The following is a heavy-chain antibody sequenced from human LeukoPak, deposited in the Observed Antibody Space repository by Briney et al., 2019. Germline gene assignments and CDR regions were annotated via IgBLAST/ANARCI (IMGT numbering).Heavy chain of an antibody. D-gene: IGHD2-15*01. J-gene: IGHJ4*02. CDR1: GFTFSSYG. Sequence: GGSLRLSCAASGFTFSSYGMHWVRQAPGKGLEWVAFIRYDGSNKYYADSVKGRFTISRDNTKNTLYLQMNSLRAEDTAVYYCAKDFAPIVVVVAATAVDYWGQGTLVSVSS. CDR3: AKDFAPIVVVVAATAVDY. CDR2: IRYDGSNK. V-gene: IGHV3-30*02.